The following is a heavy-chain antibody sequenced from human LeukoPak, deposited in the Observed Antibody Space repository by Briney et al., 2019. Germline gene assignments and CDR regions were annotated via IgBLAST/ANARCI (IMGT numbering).Heavy chain of an antibody. CDR1: GGSISSSSYY. V-gene: IGHV4-39*01. Sequence: PSETLSLTCTVSGGSISSSSYYWGWIRQPPGKGLEWIGSIYYSGSTYYNPSLKSRVTISVDTSKNQFSLKLSSVTAADTAVYYCARYGDYYYYGMDVWGQGTTVTVSS. CDR3: ARYGDYYYYGMDV. CDR2: IYYSGST. D-gene: IGHD4-17*01. J-gene: IGHJ6*02.